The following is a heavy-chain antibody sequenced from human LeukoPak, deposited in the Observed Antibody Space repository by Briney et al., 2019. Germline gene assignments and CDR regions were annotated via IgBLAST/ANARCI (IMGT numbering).Heavy chain of an antibody. CDR2: IKQDGSEK. V-gene: IGHV3-7*01. J-gene: IGHJ3*02. Sequence: GGSLRLSCAASGFTFSSYWMSWVRQAPGKGLEWVANIKQDGSEKYYVDSVKGRFTISRDNAKNSLYLQMNSLRAEDTAVYYCARVRIAARPHDAFDIWGQGTMVTVSS. D-gene: IGHD6-6*01. CDR3: ARVRIAARPHDAFDI. CDR1: GFTFSSYW.